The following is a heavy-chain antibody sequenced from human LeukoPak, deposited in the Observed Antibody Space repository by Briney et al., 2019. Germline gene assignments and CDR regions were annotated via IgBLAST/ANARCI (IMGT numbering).Heavy chain of an antibody. CDR1: GFTFSSYA. V-gene: IGHV3-64*01. J-gene: IGHJ5*02. CDR2: ISSNGGST. Sequence: GGSLRLSCAASGFTFSSYAMHWVRQAPGKGLEYVSAISSNGGSTYYANSVKGRFTISRDNAKNSLYLQMNSLRAEDTAVYYCARVWFDPWGQGTLVTVSS. CDR3: ARVWFDP.